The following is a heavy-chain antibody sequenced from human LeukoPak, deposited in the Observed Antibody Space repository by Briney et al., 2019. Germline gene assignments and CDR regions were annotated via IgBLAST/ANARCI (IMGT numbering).Heavy chain of an antibody. D-gene: IGHD3-22*01. CDR1: GFTLSSNY. V-gene: IGHV3-66*01. CDR3: AKNRDRGVPTYYYDSSGSSHFDL. J-gene: IGHJ2*01. CDR2: IYSGGGT. Sequence: QPGGSLRLSCAASGFTLSSNYISWVRQAPGKGLEWVSVIYSGGGTYYADSVKGRFTISRDNSKNTLYLQMNSLRAEDTAVYYCAKNRDRGVPTYYYDSSGSSHFDLWGRGTLVTVSS.